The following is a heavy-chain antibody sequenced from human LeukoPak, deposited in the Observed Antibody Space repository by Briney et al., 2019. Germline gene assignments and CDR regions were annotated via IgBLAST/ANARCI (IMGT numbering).Heavy chain of an antibody. J-gene: IGHJ4*02. V-gene: IGHV4-38-2*02. Sequence: SETLSLTCTVSGFSISSGFYWGWIRQPPGKGLEWIGTIHGGGSTNYNPSLKSRVTISIDTSKNQFSLKLSSVTAADTAVYYCARKIAAAPMYYFDYWGQGTLVTVSS. CDR3: ARKIAAAPMYYFDY. CDR2: IHGGGST. CDR1: GFSISSGFY. D-gene: IGHD6-13*01.